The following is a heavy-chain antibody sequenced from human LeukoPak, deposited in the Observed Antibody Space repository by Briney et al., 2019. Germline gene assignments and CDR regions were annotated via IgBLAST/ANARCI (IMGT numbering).Heavy chain of an antibody. V-gene: IGHV4-30-4*01. CDR3: ARDGCSSTSCYGRGWFDP. CDR1: GGSISSGDYY. D-gene: IGHD2-2*01. J-gene: IGHJ5*02. CDR2: IYYSGST. Sequence: SETRSLTCTVSGGSISSGDYYWSWIRQPPGKGLEWIGYIYYSGSTYYNPSLKSRVTISVDTSKNQFSLKLSSVTAADTAVYYCARDGCSSTSCYGRGWFDPWGQGTLVTVSS.